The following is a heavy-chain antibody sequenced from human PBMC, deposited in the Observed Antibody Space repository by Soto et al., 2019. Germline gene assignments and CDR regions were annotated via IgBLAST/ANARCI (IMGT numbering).Heavy chain of an antibody. D-gene: IGHD2-21*01. Sequence: QVQLLESGGGLVKPGGSLRLSCAASGFTFSDYYMSWIRQAPGKGLECVAYISVSSTYANYGDSVEGRFTISRDNAENSLFLQMNSLPADDTAVYYCARGVRYYSSEKPANFDYWGQGALVTVSS. J-gene: IGHJ4*02. CDR1: GFTFSDYY. CDR3: ARGVRYYSSEKPANFDY. CDR2: ISVSSTYA. V-gene: IGHV3-11*05.